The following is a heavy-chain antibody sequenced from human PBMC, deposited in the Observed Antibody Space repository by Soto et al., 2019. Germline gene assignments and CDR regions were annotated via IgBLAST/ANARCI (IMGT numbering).Heavy chain of an antibody. J-gene: IGHJ5*02. D-gene: IGHD3-3*01. CDR3: ASGITIFGVVTSNWFDP. V-gene: IGHV4-61*01. CDR1: GGSVSSGSYY. Sequence: QVQLQESGPGLVKPSETLSLTCTVSGGSVSSGSYYWSWIRQPPGQGLEWIGYIYYSGSTNYNPALESRVPISVDTSKNQFSLKLSSVTAADTAVYYCASGITIFGVVTSNWFDPWGQGTLVTVSS. CDR2: IYYSGST.